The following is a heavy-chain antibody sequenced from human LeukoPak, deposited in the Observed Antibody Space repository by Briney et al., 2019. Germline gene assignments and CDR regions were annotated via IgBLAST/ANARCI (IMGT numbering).Heavy chain of an antibody. CDR2: IYYSGNT. D-gene: IGHD1-26*01. Sequence: SETLSLTCAVYGGSFSGYYWSWIRQPPGKGLEWIGNIYYSGNTYYNASLESRVTISVDTSKNEFSLRLNSVTAADTAMYYCAKSGGYGLIDYWGQGTLVTVSS. J-gene: IGHJ4*02. CDR1: GGSFSGYY. V-gene: IGHV4-34*01. CDR3: AKSGGYGLIDY.